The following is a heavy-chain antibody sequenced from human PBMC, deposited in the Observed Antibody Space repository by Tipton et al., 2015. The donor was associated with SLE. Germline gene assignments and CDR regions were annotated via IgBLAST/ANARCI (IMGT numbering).Heavy chain of an antibody. V-gene: IGHV4-61*05. J-gene: IGHJ4*02. CDR3: ARGGGSYYFDY. D-gene: IGHD1-26*01. CDR1: GGSISSSSYY. Sequence: LRLSCTVSGGSISSSSYYWGWIRQPPGKGLEWIGYIYDSGSTNYNPSLKSRVTISVDTSKNQFSLNLSAVTAADTAVYYCARGGGSYYFDYWGQGTLVTVSS. CDR2: IYDSGST.